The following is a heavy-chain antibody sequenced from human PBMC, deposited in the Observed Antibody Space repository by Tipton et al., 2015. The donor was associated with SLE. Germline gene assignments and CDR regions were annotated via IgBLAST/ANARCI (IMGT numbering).Heavy chain of an antibody. CDR1: GGSISSYY. Sequence: TLSLTCTVSGGSISSYYWSWIRQPPGKGLEWIGYIYYSGSTNYNPSLKSRVTMSVDKSKNQFSLKLSSVTAADTAVYYCARGVMDYDFWSGSTYYYYMDVWGKGTTVTVSS. J-gene: IGHJ6*03. CDR3: ARGVMDYDFWSGSTYYYYMDV. V-gene: IGHV4-59*12. CDR2: IYYSGST. D-gene: IGHD3-3*01.